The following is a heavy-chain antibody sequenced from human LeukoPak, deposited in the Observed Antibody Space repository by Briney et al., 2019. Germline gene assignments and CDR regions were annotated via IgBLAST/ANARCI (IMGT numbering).Heavy chain of an antibody. CDR2: ISAYNGNT. CDR1: GYTFTSYG. CDR3: ARAPRVAAAGPLDY. D-gene: IGHD6-13*01. J-gene: IGHJ4*02. Sequence: ASVKVSCKASGYTFTSYGISWVRQAPVQGLEWMGWISAYNGNTNYAQKLQGRVTMTTDTSTSTAYMELRSLRSDDTAVYYCARAPRVAAAGPLDYWGQGTLVTVSS. V-gene: IGHV1-18*04.